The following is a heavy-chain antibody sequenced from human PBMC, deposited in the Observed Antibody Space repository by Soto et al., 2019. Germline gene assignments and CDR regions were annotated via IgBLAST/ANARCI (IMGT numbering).Heavy chain of an antibody. CDR1: GFTFSSYA. Sequence: QVQLVESGGGVVQPGRSLRLSCAASGFTFSSYAMHWVRQAPGKGLEWVAVISYDGSNKYYADSVKGRFTISRDNSKNTMYMQMNSLRAEDTDVYYCARVRYSLGWFDPWGQGTLVTVSS. D-gene: IGHD3-16*01. CDR2: ISYDGSNK. J-gene: IGHJ5*02. CDR3: ARVRYSLGWFDP. V-gene: IGHV3-30-3*01.